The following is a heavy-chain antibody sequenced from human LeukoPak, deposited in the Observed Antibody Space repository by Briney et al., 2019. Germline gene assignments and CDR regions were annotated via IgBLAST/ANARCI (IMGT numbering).Heavy chain of an antibody. CDR2: ISSSGSTI. Sequence: PGGSLRLSCAASGFTFSSYEMNWVRQAPGKGLEWVSYISSSGSTIYYADSVKGRFTISRDNAKNSLYLQMNSLRAEDTAVYYCARAGYRSSWYDYWGQGTLVTVSS. V-gene: IGHV3-48*03. D-gene: IGHD6-13*01. CDR1: GFTFSSYE. CDR3: ARAGYRSSWYDY. J-gene: IGHJ4*02.